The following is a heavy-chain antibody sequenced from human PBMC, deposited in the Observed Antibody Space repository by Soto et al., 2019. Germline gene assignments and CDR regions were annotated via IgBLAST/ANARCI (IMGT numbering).Heavy chain of an antibody. CDR3: ARPPPYTSYVRWYNFYY. V-gene: IGHV1-69*13. Sequence: SSVQPTCEACGSTISGSAISWGRQAPGQGLEWMGGIIPIFGTANYAQKFQGRVTITADESTSTAYMELSSLRSEDTAVYYCARPPPYTSYVRWYNFYY. CDR2: IIPIFGTA. D-gene: IGHD5-12*01. J-gene: IGHJ6*01. CDR1: GSTISGSA.